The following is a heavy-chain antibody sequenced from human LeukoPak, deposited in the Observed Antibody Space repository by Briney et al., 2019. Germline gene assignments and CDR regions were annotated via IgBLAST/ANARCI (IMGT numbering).Heavy chain of an antibody. D-gene: IGHD6-13*01. CDR3: AREHVAAAGKDY. Sequence: SQTLSLTCTVSGGSISSGDYYWSWVRQPPGKGLEWIGYIYYIGSTYYNPSLKSRVIISVDTSKNQFSLKLSSVTAADTAVYYRAREHVAAAGKDYWGQGTLVTVSS. V-gene: IGHV4-30-4*01. J-gene: IGHJ4*02. CDR1: GGSISSGDYY. CDR2: IYYIGST.